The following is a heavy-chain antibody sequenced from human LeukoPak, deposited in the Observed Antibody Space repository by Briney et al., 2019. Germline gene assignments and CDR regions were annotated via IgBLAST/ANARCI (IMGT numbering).Heavy chain of an antibody. CDR3: ARGQAHRYSGSLSDAFDI. CDR1: GGSISSYS. Sequence: SETLSLTCTVSGGSISSYSWSWIRQPPGKGLEWIGYIYYSGSTNCNPSLKSRVTISLDTSKNQFSLKLSSVTAADTAVYYCARGQAHRYSGSLSDAFDIWGQGTMVTVSS. J-gene: IGHJ3*02. CDR2: IYYSGST. D-gene: IGHD1-26*01. V-gene: IGHV4-59*01.